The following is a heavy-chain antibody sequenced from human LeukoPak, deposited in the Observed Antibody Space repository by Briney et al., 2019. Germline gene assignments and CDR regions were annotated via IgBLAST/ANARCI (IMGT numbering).Heavy chain of an antibody. Sequence: SETLSLTCTVSGYSITSGYYWAWIRQSPGKGLEWIGSIYHSGNTYYNPSLKSRVIILVDTSKNQFSLQLGSVTPTATAVYYCARAGYCSGVSCYSAVPGKYWGQGALVTVSS. V-gene: IGHV4-38-2*02. D-gene: IGHD2-15*01. CDR2: IYHSGNT. CDR3: ARAGYCSGVSCYSAVPGKY. J-gene: IGHJ4*02. CDR1: GYSITSGYY.